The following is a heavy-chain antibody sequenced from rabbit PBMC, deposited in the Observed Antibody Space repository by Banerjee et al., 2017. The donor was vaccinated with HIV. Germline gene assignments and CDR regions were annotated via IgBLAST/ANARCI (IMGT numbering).Heavy chain of an antibody. D-gene: IGHD8-1*01. J-gene: IGHJ4*01. V-gene: IGHV1S45*01. Sequence: QEQLEESGGDLVKPEGSLTLTCTASGFSFSNGYVMCWVRQAPGKGLEWIACINTISGDTVYATWAKGRFTISKASWTTVTLQMTSLTAADTASYFCARDYAGSSYGDYFNLWGQGTLVTVS. CDR2: INTISGDT. CDR3: ARDYAGSSYGDYFNL. CDR1: GFSFSNGYV.